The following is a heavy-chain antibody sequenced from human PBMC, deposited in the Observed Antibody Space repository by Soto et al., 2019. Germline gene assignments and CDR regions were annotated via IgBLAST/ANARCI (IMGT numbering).Heavy chain of an antibody. J-gene: IGHJ6*02. CDR3: ARDARGNYYYYGMDV. V-gene: IGHV5-51*01. CDR2: IYPGDSDT. D-gene: IGHD1-26*01. Sequence: PGESLKISCKGSGYSFTSYWIGWVRQMPGKGLEWMGIIYPGDSDTRYSPSFQGQVTISADKSISTAYLKLSSVTAADTAVYYCARDARGNYYYYGMDVWGQGTTVTVSS. CDR1: GYSFTSYW.